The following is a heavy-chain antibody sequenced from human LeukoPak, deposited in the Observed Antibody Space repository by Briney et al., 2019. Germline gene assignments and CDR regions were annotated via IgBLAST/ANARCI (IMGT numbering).Heavy chain of an antibody. D-gene: IGHD3-9*01. CDR1: GDSISSGDYY. CDR3: ARGREGDILTGYYD. CDR2: IYYSRST. J-gene: IGHJ4*02. V-gene: IGHV4-31*03. Sequence: PSETLSLTCTVSGDSISSGDYYWSWLRQHPGKGLEWIGYIYYSRSTYYNSSLKSRVTISVDTSENQFSLKLSSVTAADTAVYYCARGREGDILTGYYDWGQGALVTVSS.